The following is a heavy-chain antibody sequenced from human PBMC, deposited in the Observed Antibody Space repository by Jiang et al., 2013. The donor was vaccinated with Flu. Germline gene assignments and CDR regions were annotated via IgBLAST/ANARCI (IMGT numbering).Heavy chain of an antibody. CDR3: ATERGSFDI. J-gene: IGHJ3*02. V-gene: IGHV1-46*01. Sequence: MHWVRQAPGQGLEWMGSIHPXVGGTRYAQNFQDRITMTRDTSTSTVYMDLSSLRSEDTAIYYCATERGSFDIWGPRDNGHRLF. CDR2: IHPXVGGT.